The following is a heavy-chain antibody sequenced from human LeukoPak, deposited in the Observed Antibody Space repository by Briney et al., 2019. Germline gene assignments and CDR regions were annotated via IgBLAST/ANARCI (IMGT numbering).Heavy chain of an antibody. CDR3: ARDVMETPMWEFDY. CDR2: IIPILGIA. J-gene: IGHJ4*02. Sequence: ASVKVSCKASGGTFSSYAISWVRQAPGQGLEWMGRIIPILGIANYAQKFQGRVTITADKSTSTAYMELSSLRSEDTAVYYCARDVMETPMWEFDYWGQGALVTVSS. CDR1: GGTFSSYA. D-gene: IGHD5-18*01. V-gene: IGHV1-69*04.